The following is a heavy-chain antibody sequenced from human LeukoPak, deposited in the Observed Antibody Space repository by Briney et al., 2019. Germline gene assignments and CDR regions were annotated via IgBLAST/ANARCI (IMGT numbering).Heavy chain of an antibody. J-gene: IGHJ3*02. CDR2: IYYSGST. D-gene: IGHD6-19*01. V-gene: IGHV4-59*01. Sequence: PSETLSLTCTVSGGSISSYYWSWIRQPPGKGLEWIGYIYYSGSTNYNPSLKSRATISVDTSKNQFSLKLSSVTAADTAVYYCARTSGYSSGWYGSALDAFDIWGQGTMVTVSS. CDR3: ARTSGYSSGWYGSALDAFDI. CDR1: GGSISSYY.